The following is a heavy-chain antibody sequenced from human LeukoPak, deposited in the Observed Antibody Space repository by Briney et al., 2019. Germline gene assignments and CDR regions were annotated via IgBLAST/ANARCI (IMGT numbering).Heavy chain of an antibody. CDR1: GGSFSGYY. J-gene: IGHJ4*02. V-gene: IGHV4-34*01. CDR3: ARGLGTGGDY. D-gene: IGHD1-1*01. Sequence: PSETLSLTCAVYGGSFSGYYWSWIRQPPGKGLEWIGSMYHSGSTYYNPSLESRVTLSVDTSKNQFSLKLSSVTAADTAVYYCARGLGTGGDYWGQGTLVTVSS. CDR2: MYHSGST.